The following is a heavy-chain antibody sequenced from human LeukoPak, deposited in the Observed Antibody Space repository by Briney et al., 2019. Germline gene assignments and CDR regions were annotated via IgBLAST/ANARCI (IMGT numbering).Heavy chain of an antibody. CDR1: GGTFSSYA. Sequence: SVKVSCKASGGTFSSYAISWVRQAPGQGLEWMGGIIPIFGTANYAQKFQGRVTITADESTSTAYMELSSPRSEDTAVYYCAGGGTRSSWYTPFHYWGQGTLVTVSS. V-gene: IGHV1-69*13. CDR3: AGGGTRSSWYTPFHY. CDR2: IIPIFGTA. D-gene: IGHD6-13*01. J-gene: IGHJ4*02.